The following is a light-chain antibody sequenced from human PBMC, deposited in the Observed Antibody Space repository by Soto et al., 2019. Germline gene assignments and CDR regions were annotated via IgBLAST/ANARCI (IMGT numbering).Light chain of an antibody. Sequence: QSVLTQPPSVSGAPGQSVTISCTGSSSNIGADFDIHWYQQLPGTAPKLLISGNSNRPSGVPDRFSGSKSGTSASLAITGLQAEDEADYYCHTYDSSLRGSVFGGGTKLTVL. CDR3: HTYDSSLRGSV. J-gene: IGLJ3*02. CDR2: GNS. V-gene: IGLV1-40*01. CDR1: SSNIGADFD.